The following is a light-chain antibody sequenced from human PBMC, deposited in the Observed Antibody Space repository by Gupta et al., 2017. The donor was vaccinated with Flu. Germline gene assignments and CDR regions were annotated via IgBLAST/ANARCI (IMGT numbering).Light chain of an antibody. V-gene: IGKV3-20*01. CDR3: QQYGSSPRT. CDR2: GVS. CDR1: QSVSSSS. Sequence: ERAGGGGGGSQSVSSSSLAWYQQKPGQAPRLLIYGVSSRATGIPDRFSDSGSGTDFTLTISRLEPEDFAVYYCQQYGSSPRTFGQGTKVEIK. J-gene: IGKJ1*01.